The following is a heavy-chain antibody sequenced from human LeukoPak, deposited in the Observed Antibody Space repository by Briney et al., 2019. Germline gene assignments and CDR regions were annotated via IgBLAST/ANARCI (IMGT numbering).Heavy chain of an antibody. CDR3: AREDITMVRGVLLRDFDY. J-gene: IGHJ4*02. CDR2: INWNGGST. CDR1: GFTFDDYG. D-gene: IGHD3-10*01. Sequence: GGSLRLSCAASGFTFDDYGMSWVRQAPGKGLEWVSGINWNGGSTGYADSVKGRFTISRDNAKNSLYLQMNRLRAEDTALYYCAREDITMVRGVLLRDFDYWGQGTLVTVSS. V-gene: IGHV3-20*04.